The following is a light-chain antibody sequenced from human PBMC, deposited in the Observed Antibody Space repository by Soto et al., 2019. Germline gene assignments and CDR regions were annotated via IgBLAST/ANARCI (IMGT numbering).Light chain of an antibody. CDR3: QQYGSSPRT. J-gene: IGKJ5*01. V-gene: IGKV3-20*01. CDR2: DAS. CDR1: QSVSNNY. Sequence: EIVLTQSPGTLSLSPGERATLSCRASQSVSNNYLAWYQQKPGQAPRLLIYDASTRATGIPDRFSGSGSGTDFTLTITRLEPEDFAVYYCQQYGSSPRTFGQGTRLENK.